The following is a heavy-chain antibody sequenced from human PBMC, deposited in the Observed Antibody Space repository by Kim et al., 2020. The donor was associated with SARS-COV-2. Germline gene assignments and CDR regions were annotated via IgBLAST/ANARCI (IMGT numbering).Heavy chain of an antibody. J-gene: IGHJ4*02. CDR1: GGSISSGDYY. D-gene: IGHD3-22*01. CDR2: IYYSGST. CDR3: ARGYDSSGYRLDY. Sequence: SENLSLTCTVSGGSISSGDYYWNWIRQPPGKGLEWIGYIYYSGSTYYNPSLKSRVTISIDTSKIQFSLKLSSVTAADTAVYYCARGYDSSGYRLDYWGQGTLVTVSS. V-gene: IGHV4-30-4*01.